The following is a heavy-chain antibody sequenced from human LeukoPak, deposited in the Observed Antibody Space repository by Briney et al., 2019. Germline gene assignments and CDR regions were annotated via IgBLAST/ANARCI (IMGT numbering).Heavy chain of an antibody. V-gene: IGHV1-69*04. CDR3: ARDGDGYNQGYGMDV. CDR2: IIPILGIA. Sequence: GSSVRVSCKASEGTFSSYAISWVRQAPGQGLEWMGRIIPILGIANYAQKFQGRVTITADKSTSTAYMELSSLRSEDTAVYYCARDGDGYNQGYGMDVWGQGTTVTVSS. J-gene: IGHJ6*02. D-gene: IGHD5-24*01. CDR1: EGTFSSYA.